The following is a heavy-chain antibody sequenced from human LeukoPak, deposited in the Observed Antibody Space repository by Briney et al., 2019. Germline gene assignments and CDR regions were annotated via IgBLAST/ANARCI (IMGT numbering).Heavy chain of an antibody. Sequence: GESLKISCNISGYRLTNNWLGWMRQVPGKGLEWMGLIYPGDSDTRYSPSFQGQVTFSVDVSISTAYLQWSSLKASDTAMYYCARWDSSHFDAFDIWGQGTMVTVSS. CDR2: IYPGDSDT. CDR3: ARWDSSHFDAFDI. J-gene: IGHJ3*02. V-gene: IGHV5-51*01. D-gene: IGHD6-13*01. CDR1: GYRLTNNW.